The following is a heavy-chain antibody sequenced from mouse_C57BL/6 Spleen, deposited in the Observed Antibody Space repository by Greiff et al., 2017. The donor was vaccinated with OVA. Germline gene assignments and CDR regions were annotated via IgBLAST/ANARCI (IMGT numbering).Heavy chain of an antibody. V-gene: IGHV14-4*01. CDR1: GFNIKDDY. Sequence: VQLQQSGAELVRPGASVKLSCTASGFNIKDDYMHWVKQRPEQGLEWIGWIDPENGDTEYAPKFQGKATITADTSSNTAYLQLSSLTSEDTAVYYCTTTVTTVVAKDFDYWGQGTTLTVSS. J-gene: IGHJ2*01. CDR2: IDPENGDT. D-gene: IGHD1-1*01. CDR3: TTTVTTVVAKDFDY.